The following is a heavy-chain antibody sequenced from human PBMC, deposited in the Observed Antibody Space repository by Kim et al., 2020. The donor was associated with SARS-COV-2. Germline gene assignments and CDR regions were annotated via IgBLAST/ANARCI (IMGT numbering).Heavy chain of an antibody. J-gene: IGHJ4*02. CDR3: ARELYYYGSGGNYFDF. V-gene: IGHV1-69*13. CDR1: GGTFSSYA. Sequence: SVTVSCKASGGTFSSYAISWVRQAPGQGLEWMGGIIPIFGTANYAQKFQGRVTITADESTSTAYMELSSLRSEDTAVYYCARELYYYGSGGNYFDFWGQGTLVTVSS. D-gene: IGHD3-10*01. CDR2: IIPIFGTA.